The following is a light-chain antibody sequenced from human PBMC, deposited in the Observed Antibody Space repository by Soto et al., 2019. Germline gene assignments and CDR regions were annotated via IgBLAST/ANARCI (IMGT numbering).Light chain of an antibody. CDR3: AAWDDRLNGYV. J-gene: IGLJ1*01. Sequence: HSVLTQPPSASGTPLQRVTISCSGSSSNIGSNTVNWYQQLPGTAPKLLIYSNNQRPSGVPDRFSGSKSGTSASLAISGLQSEDEADYYCAAWDDRLNGYVFGTGTKVTVL. V-gene: IGLV1-44*01. CDR2: SNN. CDR1: SSNIGSNT.